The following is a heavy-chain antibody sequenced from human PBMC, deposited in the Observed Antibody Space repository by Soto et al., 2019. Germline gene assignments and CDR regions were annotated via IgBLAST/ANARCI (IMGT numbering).Heavy chain of an antibody. V-gene: IGHV3-74*01. CDR1: GFTFSSYW. D-gene: IGHD3-9*01. CDR2: INSDGSST. CDR3: AKAEDNYDFLTGSYLGNYYFDY. Sequence: GGSLRLSCAASGFTFSSYWMHWVRQAPGKGLVWVSRINSDGSSTSYADSVKGRFTISRDNAKNTLYLQMNSLRAEDTAVYYCAKAEDNYDFLTGSYLGNYYFDYWGQGALVTVSS. J-gene: IGHJ4*02.